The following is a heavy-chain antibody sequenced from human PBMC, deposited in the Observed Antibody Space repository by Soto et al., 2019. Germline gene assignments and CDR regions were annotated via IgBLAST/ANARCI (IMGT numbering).Heavy chain of an antibody. J-gene: IGHJ4*02. Sequence: LRLSCAASGFTFSDYYMSWIRQAPGKGLEWVSYVSSSSSYTNYADSVKGRFTISRDNAKNSLYLQMNSLRAEDTAVYYCARVPLSDYDFWSGYYPQYYFDYWGQGTLVTVSS. CDR1: GFTFSDYY. D-gene: IGHD3-3*01. CDR3: ARVPLSDYDFWSGYYPQYYFDY. CDR2: VSSSSSYT. V-gene: IGHV3-11*06.